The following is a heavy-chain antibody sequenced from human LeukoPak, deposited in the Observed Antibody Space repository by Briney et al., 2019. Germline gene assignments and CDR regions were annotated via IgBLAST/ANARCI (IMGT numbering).Heavy chain of an antibody. CDR3: ARVSSDAFHI. V-gene: IGHV5-51*01. CDR1: GYTLTTYW. Sequence: GDSLKISYQGSGYTLTTYWIAWVRQMPGKGLELMGTIYLDDSDTRYSPSFQGQVTFSADKSLRTAYLQWSSLKASDTGMYYCARVSSDAFHIWGQGTMVTVSS. J-gene: IGHJ3*02. CDR2: IYLDDSDT. D-gene: IGHD2-2*01.